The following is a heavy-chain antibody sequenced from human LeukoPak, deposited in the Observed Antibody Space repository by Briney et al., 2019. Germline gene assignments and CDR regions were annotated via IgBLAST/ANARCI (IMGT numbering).Heavy chain of an antibody. CDR1: GGTFSSYA. J-gene: IGHJ6*02. CDR2: IIPILGIA. CDR3: ARDRRIEQQLGRYYYYYYGMDV. D-gene: IGHD6-13*01. V-gene: IGHV1-69*10. Sequence: SVKVSCKASGGTFSSYAISWVRQAPGQGLEWMGGIIPILGIANYAQKFQGRVTITADKSTSTAYMELSSLRSEDTAVYYCARDRRIEQQLGRYYYYYYGMDVWGQGTTVTVSS.